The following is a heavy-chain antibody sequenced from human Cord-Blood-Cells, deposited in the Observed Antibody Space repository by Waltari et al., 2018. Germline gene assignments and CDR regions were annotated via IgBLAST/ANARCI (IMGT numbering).Heavy chain of an antibody. J-gene: IGHJ4*02. CDR2: INHSGST. Sequence: QVPLQQWGAGLLTPSETLSLTCAVYGGSFSGYYRRWIRQPPWQRLEWIGEINHSGSTNYNPSLKSRVTIAVDTSKNQFSLKLGSVTAADTAVYYCARGYCSSTSCYTRRGNYFDYWGQGTLVTVSS. V-gene: IGHV4-34*01. CDR1: GGSFSGYY. CDR3: ARGYCSSTSCYTRRGNYFDY. D-gene: IGHD2-2*02.